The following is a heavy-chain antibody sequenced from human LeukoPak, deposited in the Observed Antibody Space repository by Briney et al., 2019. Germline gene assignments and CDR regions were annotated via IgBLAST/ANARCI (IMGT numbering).Heavy chain of an antibody. V-gene: IGHV1-46*01. J-gene: IGHJ5*02. CDR3: ARDGAYCGGDCSMGDWFDP. Sequence: ASVKVSCKASGYTFTSYYMHWVRQAPGQGLEWMGIINPSGGSTSYAQKFQGRVTMTRDMSTSTVYMELSSLRSEDTAVYFCARDGAYCGGDCSMGDWFDPWGQGTLVTVSS. CDR1: GYTFTSYY. CDR2: INPSGGST. D-gene: IGHD2-21*02.